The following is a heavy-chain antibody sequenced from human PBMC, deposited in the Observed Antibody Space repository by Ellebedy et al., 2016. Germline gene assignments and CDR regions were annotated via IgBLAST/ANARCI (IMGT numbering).Heavy chain of an antibody. V-gene: IGHV3-33*08. CDR2: IWYDGSNK. D-gene: IGHD4-23*01. CDR1: GFTFSSYG. CDR3: ARDGGATVVTPPAEFDY. Sequence: GESLKISCAASGFTFSSYGMHWVRQAPGKGLEWVAVIWYDGSNKYYADSVKGRFTISRDNSKNTLYLQMNSLRAEDTAGYYCARDGGATVVTPPAEFDYWGQGTLVTVSS. J-gene: IGHJ4*02.